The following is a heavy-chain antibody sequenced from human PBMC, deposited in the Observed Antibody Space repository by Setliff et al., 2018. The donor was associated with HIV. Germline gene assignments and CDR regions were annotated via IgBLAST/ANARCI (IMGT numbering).Heavy chain of an antibody. D-gene: IGHD6-13*01. J-gene: IGHJ4*02. CDR2: INHSGST. V-gene: IGHV4-34*01. Sequence: SETLSLTCAVYGGSFSGYYWSWIRQPPGKGLEWIGEINHSGSTSYNPSLKSRVTISVDTSKNQFSLKLSSVTAADTAVYYCARRMAAGTFDYWGQGTLVTVSS. CDR1: GGSFSGYY. CDR3: ARRMAAGTFDY.